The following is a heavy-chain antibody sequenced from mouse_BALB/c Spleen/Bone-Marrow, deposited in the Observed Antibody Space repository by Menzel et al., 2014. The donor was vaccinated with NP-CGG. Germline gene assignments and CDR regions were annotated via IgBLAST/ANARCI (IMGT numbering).Heavy chain of an antibody. CDR1: GFDFSRYW. V-gene: IGHV4-1*02. Sequence: DVMLVESGGGRAQPGGSLKLSCGASGFDFSRYWMSWVRQAPGKGLEWIGEINPDSSTINYTPSLKDKFIISRDNAKNTLYLQMSKVRSEDTALYYCARLNYYGNLFVWGAGTTVTVSS. D-gene: IGHD1-1*01. CDR2: INPDSSTI. CDR3: ARLNYYGNLFV. J-gene: IGHJ1*01.